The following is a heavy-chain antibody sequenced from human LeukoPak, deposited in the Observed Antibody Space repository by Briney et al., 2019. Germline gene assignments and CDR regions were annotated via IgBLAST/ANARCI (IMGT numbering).Heavy chain of an antibody. D-gene: IGHD6-19*01. CDR2: IRYDGSNK. Sequence: GGSLRLSCAASGFTFSSYGMHWVRQAPGKGLEWVAFIRYDGSNKYYADSVKGRFTISRDDYKNTLYLQMNSLRAEDTAVYYCAKSVAGPPYYYYYYMDVWGKGTTVTVSS. CDR1: GFTFSSYG. V-gene: IGHV3-30*02. CDR3: AKSVAGPPYYYYYYMDV. J-gene: IGHJ6*03.